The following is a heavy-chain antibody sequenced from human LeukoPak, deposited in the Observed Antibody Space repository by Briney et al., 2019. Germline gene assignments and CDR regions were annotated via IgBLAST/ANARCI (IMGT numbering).Heavy chain of an antibody. V-gene: IGHV3-9*01. CDR2: ISWNSGSI. Sequence: PGGSLRLSCAASGFTFDDYAMHWVRQAPGKGLEWVSGISWNSGSIGYADSVKGRFTISRDNAENSLYLQMNSLRAEDTALYYCAKDLAYGDVHNYYYGMDVWGQGTTVTVSS. D-gene: IGHD4-17*01. J-gene: IGHJ6*02. CDR1: GFTFDDYA. CDR3: AKDLAYGDVHNYYYGMDV.